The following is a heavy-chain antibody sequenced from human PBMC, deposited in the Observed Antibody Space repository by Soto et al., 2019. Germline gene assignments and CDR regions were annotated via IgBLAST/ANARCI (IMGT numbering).Heavy chain of an antibody. CDR2: ISYDGSNK. D-gene: IGHD3-22*01. Sequence: GGSLRLSCAASGFTFSSYGMHWVRQAPGKGLEWVAVISYDGSNKYYADSVKGRFTISRDNSKNTLYLQMNSLRAEDTAVYYCAKSSAYYDSSGNYYYYYGMGVWGQGTTVTVSS. CDR1: GFTFSSYG. V-gene: IGHV3-30*18. CDR3: AKSSAYYDSSGNYYYYYGMGV. J-gene: IGHJ6*02.